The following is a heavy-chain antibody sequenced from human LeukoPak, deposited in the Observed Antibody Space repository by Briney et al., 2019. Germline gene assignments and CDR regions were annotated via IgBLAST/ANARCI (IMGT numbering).Heavy chain of an antibody. CDR1: GITFSSHA. D-gene: IGHD5-24*01. J-gene: IGHJ6*03. CDR2: ISGSGGHT. V-gene: IGHV3-23*01. Sequence: GRSLRLSCAASGITFSSHAMSWVRQAPGQGLEWVSLISGSGGHTYYGDSVKGRFTISRDNSTNRLYLQMNGLRPEDTAVYYCAKGGAATMRDGYNYYYYYMEVWGRGTTVTVSS. CDR3: AKGGAATMRDGYNYYYYYMEV.